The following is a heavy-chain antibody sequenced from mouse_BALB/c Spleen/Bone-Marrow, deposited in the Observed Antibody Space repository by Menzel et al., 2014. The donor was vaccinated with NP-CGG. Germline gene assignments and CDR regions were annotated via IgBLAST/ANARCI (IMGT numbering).Heavy chain of an antibody. CDR2: ISVCFSYT. J-gene: IGHJ4*01. V-gene: IGHV5-4*02. CDR1: GFTFSDYY. CDR3: ARGGQLGAMDY. Sequence: EVQRVESGGGLVKPGGSLKLSCAASGFTFSDYYLYWVCQTPVLRLEWVFTISVCFSYTYYPDSVKGRFTISRDNAKNNLYLQMSSLKSEDTAMYYCARGGQLGAMDYWGQGTSVTVSS. D-gene: IGHD3-2*01.